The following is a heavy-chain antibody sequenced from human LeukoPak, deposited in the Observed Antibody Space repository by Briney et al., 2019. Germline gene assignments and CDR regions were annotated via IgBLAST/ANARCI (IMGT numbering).Heavy chain of an antibody. J-gene: IGHJ6*03. Sequence: GGTLRLSCAASGITFSSYGMSWVRQAPGKGLEWVSSISSTGGTTYYADSVKGRFTISRDNSKNTLYLQMNSLRAEDTAVYYCATEYGSGRNYYFYMDVWGKGTTVTVSS. CDR2: ISSTGGTT. CDR3: ATEYGSGRNYYFYMDV. V-gene: IGHV3-23*01. CDR1: GITFSSYG. D-gene: IGHD3-10*01.